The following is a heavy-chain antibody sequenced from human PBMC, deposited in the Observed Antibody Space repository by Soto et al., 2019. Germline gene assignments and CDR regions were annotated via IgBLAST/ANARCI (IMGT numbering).Heavy chain of an antibody. D-gene: IGHD2-15*01. Sequence: SETLSLTCSVSGYSVSSSDYYWAWIRHPPGKGLEWFGSMFYSGLTYYNPSLKSRVTLSVDTSKNQFSVRLNSVTAADTAVYYCAPLSVSLSGPYGIHVWGQGTTVTVSS. CDR1: GYSVSSSDYY. V-gene: IGHV4-39*01. CDR2: MFYSGLT. CDR3: APLSVSLSGPYGIHV. J-gene: IGHJ6*02.